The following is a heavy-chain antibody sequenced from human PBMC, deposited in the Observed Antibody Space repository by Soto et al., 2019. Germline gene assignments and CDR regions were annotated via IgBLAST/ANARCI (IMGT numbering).Heavy chain of an antibody. CDR3: ARDSCSGGSCYNFDY. V-gene: IGHV1-69*13. Sequence: GALVKVSCKASGGTFSSYAISWVRQAPGQGLEWMGGIIPIFGTANYAQKFQGRVTITADESTSTAYMELSSLRSEDTAVYYCARDSCSGGSCYNFDYWGQGTLVTVSS. CDR1: GGTFSSYA. J-gene: IGHJ4*02. CDR2: IIPIFGTA. D-gene: IGHD2-15*01.